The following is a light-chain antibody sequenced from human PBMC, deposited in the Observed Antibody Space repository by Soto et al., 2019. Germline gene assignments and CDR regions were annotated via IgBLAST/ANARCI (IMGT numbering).Light chain of an antibody. CDR1: SSDVGTYNY. CDR3: SSYTSSTDYV. J-gene: IGLJ1*01. CDR2: EVS. Sequence: QSVLTQEASVSGTVGQKVTISCTGTSSDVGTYNYVSWYQQHPGKAPKLIIYEVSNRPSGVSNRFSGSKSGNTASLTISGLQAEDEADYYCSSYTSSTDYVFGTGTKVTVL. V-gene: IGLV2-14*01.